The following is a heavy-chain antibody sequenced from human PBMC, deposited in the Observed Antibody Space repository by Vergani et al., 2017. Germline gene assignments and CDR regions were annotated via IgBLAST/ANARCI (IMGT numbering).Heavy chain of an antibody. J-gene: IGHJ5*02. V-gene: IGHV1-2*02. Sequence: QVQLVQSGAEVKKPGASVKVSCKASGYTFTGYYMHWVRQAPGQGLEWMGWINPNSGGTNYAQKFQGRVTMTRDTSISTAYMELSRLRSEDTAAYYCAREGTIFGVTGGTFDPWGQGTLVTVSS. CDR3: AREGTIFGVTGGTFDP. CDR2: INPNSGGT. D-gene: IGHD3-3*01. CDR1: GYTFTGYY.